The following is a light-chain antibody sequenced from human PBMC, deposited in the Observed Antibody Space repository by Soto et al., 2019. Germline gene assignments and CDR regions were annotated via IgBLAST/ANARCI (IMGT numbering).Light chain of an antibody. CDR3: QHYNSYSEA. CDR2: AAS. V-gene: IGKV1-39*01. Sequence: DIQMTQSPSSLSASVGDRVTITCRASQSISSYLNWYQQKPGKAPKLLIYAASSLQSGVPSRLSGSGSGTEFTLTISSLQPDDFATYYCQHYNSYSEAFGQGTKVDIK. CDR1: QSISSY. J-gene: IGKJ1*01.